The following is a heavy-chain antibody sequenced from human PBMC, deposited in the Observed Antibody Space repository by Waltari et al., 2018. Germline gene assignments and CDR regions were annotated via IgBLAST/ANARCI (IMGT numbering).Heavy chain of an antibody. D-gene: IGHD3-10*01. V-gene: IGHV1-18*01. CDR3: ATPGYGSGRDHYYGMDV. J-gene: IGHJ6*02. CDR1: TFTSYG. CDR2: ISAYNGNT. Sequence: TFTSYGISWVRQAPGQGLEWMGWISAYNGNTNYAQKLQGRVTMTTDTSTSTAYMELRSLRSDDTAVYYCATPGYGSGRDHYYGMDVWGQGTTVTVSS.